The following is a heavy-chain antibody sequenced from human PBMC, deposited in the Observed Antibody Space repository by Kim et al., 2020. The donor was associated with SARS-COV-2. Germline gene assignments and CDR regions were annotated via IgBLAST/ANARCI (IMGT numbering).Heavy chain of an antibody. J-gene: IGHJ5*02. V-gene: IGHV4-59*08. CDR3: AGHYDDSGRYNWFDP. Sequence: NPTLKSRVTISVDTSKNQFSLKLSSVTAAETAVYYCAGHYDDSGRYNWFDPWGQGTLVTVSS. D-gene: IGHD3-16*01.